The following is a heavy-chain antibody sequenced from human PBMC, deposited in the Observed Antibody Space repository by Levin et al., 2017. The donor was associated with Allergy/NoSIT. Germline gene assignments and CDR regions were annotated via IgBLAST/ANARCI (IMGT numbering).Heavy chain of an antibody. D-gene: IGHD6-13*01. CDR3: ESGYSSSWYDYYYYGMDV. CDR2: ISGSGGST. CDR1: GFTFSSYA. J-gene: IGHJ6*02. Sequence: GGSLRLSCAASGFTFSSYAMSWVRQAPGKGLEWVSAISGSGGSTYYADSVKGRFTISRDNSKNTLYLQMNSLRAEDTAVYYCESGYSSSWYDYYYYGMDVWGQGTTVTVSS. V-gene: IGHV3-23*01.